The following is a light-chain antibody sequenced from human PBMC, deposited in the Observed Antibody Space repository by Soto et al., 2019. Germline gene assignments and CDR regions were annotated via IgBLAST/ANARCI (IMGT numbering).Light chain of an antibody. CDR3: LQHNSYPRT. Sequence: DIQMTQSPSSLSASVGDRVTITCRASQGIGNDLGWYQQRPGKAPNRLIYAASSLQSGVPSRFSGSGSATEFTLTISSLQPEDFATYYCLQHNSYPRTFGQGTKVEIK. J-gene: IGKJ1*01. V-gene: IGKV1-17*01. CDR2: AAS. CDR1: QGIGND.